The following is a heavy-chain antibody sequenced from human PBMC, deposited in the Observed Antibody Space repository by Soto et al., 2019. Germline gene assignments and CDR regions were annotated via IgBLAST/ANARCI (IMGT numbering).Heavy chain of an antibody. J-gene: IGHJ2*01. CDR1: EDTFRNYA. D-gene: IGHD3-22*01. CDR3: VSTKYDSSAYYYWYLGL. Sequence: QVELVQSGAEVKKPGSSVKVSCQASEDTFRNYAISWVRQAPGQGLEWMGGIIPIFGTANYAQKFQGRVTITADTSANTVYLELSSLRSEDTAVYYCVSTKYDSSAYYYWYLGLWGRGTLVTVSS. V-gene: IGHV1-69*06. CDR2: IIPIFGTA.